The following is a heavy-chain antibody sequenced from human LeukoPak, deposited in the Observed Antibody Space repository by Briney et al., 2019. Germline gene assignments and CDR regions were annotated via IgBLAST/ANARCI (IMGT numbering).Heavy chain of an antibody. CDR2: ILYEGSNK. CDR1: GFTFSSYG. V-gene: IGHV3-30*18. J-gene: IGHJ4*02. Sequence: GGSLRLSCAASGFTFSSYGMHWVRQAPGKGLEWVAVILYEGSNKYYADSVKGRFTISRDNSKNTLYLQMNSLRAEDTAVYYCAKDREYYDILTGLDYWGQGTLVTVSS. D-gene: IGHD3-9*01. CDR3: AKDREYYDILTGLDY.